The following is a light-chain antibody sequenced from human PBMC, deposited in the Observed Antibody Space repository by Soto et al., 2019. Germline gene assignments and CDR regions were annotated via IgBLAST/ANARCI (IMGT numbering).Light chain of an antibody. Sequence: QSVLTQPASVSGSPGQSITISCTGTSSDVGGYNYVSWYQQYPGKAPKLMIYEVSNRPSGVSNRFSGSKSGTTASLTISGLQAEDEADYYCISYTSSSTLVFGTGTKVTVL. V-gene: IGLV2-14*01. J-gene: IGLJ1*01. CDR2: EVS. CDR1: SSDVGGYNY. CDR3: ISYTSSSTLV.